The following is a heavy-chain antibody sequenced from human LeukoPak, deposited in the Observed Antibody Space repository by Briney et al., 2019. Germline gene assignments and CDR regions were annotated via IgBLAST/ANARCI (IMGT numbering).Heavy chain of an antibody. CDR3: ARDGGPDYDSSGYWFDY. D-gene: IGHD3-22*01. CDR2: INPSGGST. Sequence: GASVKVSCKASGYTFTSYYMHWVRQAPGQGLEWMGIINPSGGSTSYAQKFQGRVTMTRDMSTSTVYMELRSLRSDDTAVYYCARDGGPDYDSSGYWFDYWGQGTLVTVSS. V-gene: IGHV1-46*01. CDR1: GYTFTSYY. J-gene: IGHJ4*02.